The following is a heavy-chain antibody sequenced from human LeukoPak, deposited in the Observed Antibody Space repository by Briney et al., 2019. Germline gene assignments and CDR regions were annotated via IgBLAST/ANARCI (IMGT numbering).Heavy chain of an antibody. V-gene: IGHV4-38-2*02. CDR3: AEGYYYDSSGYYYGAGGYFDY. Sequence: SETLSLTCTVSGYSISSGYYWGWIRQPPGKGLEWIGSIYHSGSTYYNPSLKSRVTISVDTSKNQFSLKLSSVTAADTAVYYCAEGYYYDSSGYYYGAGGYFDYWGQGTLVTVSS. CDR1: GYSISSGYY. J-gene: IGHJ4*02. D-gene: IGHD3-22*01. CDR2: IYHSGST.